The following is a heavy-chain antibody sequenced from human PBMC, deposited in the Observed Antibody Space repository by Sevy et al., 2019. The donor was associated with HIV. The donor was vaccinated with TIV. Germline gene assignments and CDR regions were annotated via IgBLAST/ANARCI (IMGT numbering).Heavy chain of an antibody. V-gene: IGHV3-23*01. CDR2: ISGNNYNT. D-gene: IGHD5-18*01. Sequence: GGSLRLSCAASGFTFSTFAMSWVRQAPGKGLEWVSTISGNNYNTYYADSVKGRFSISRGNSKSTMYLQMNSLRAEDTAVYYCAKLQIWPDFDYWGQGTLVTVSS. CDR1: GFTFSTFA. J-gene: IGHJ4*02. CDR3: AKLQIWPDFDY.